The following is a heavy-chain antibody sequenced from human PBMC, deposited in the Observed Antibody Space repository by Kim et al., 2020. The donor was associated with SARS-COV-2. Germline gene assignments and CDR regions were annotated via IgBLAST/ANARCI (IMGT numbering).Heavy chain of an antibody. CDR1: GGSISSYY. CDR3: ARDHTYYDFWSGQPDGGFDP. D-gene: IGHD3-3*01. CDR2: IYYSGST. Sequence: SETLSLTCTVSGGSISSYYWSWIRQPPGKGLEWIGYIYYSGSTNYNPSLKSRVTISVDTSKNQFSLKLSSVTAADTAVYYCARDHTYYDFWSGQPDGGFDPWGQGTLVTVSS. V-gene: IGHV4-59*13. J-gene: IGHJ5*02.